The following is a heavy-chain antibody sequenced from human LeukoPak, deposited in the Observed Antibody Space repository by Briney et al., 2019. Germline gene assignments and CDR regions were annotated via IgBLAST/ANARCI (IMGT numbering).Heavy chain of an antibody. D-gene: IGHD6-19*01. CDR1: GYSISSGYY. Sequence: SETLSLTCAVSGYSISSGYYWGWIRQPPGKGLEWIGSIYHSGSTYYNPSLKSRVTISVDTSKNQFSLKLSSVTAADTAVYYCARIMAGSFDYWGQGTLVTVSS. CDR2: IYHSGST. CDR3: ARIMAGSFDY. J-gene: IGHJ4*02. V-gene: IGHV4-38-2*01.